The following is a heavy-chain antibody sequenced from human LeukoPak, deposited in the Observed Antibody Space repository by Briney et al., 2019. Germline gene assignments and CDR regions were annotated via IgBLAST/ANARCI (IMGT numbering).Heavy chain of an antibody. J-gene: IGHJ5*02. CDR3: ARLRYCANGVCP. D-gene: IGHD2-8*01. CDR2: INHSGST. Sequence: SETLSLTCAVYGGSISGYYWRWLRQPPGKGLEWCGEINHSGSTNYNPSLKSRVTISVDTSKNQFSLKLSSVTAADTAVYYCARLRYCANGVCPWGRGTLVTVSS. CDR1: GGSISGYY. V-gene: IGHV4-34*01.